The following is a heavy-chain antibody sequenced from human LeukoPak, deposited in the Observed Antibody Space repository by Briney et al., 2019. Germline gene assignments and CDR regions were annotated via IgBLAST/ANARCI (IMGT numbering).Heavy chain of an antibody. CDR3: TRDHSSGGPYFDY. J-gene: IGHJ4*02. CDR1: GGTFSSYA. D-gene: IGHD6-19*01. CDR2: IIPIFGTA. V-gene: IGHV1-69*13. Sequence: SVKVSCKASGGTFSSYAISWVRQAPGQGLEWMGGIIPIFGTANYAQKFQGRVTITADESTSTAYMELSSLRSEDTAVYYCTRDHSSGGPYFDYWGQGTLVTVSS.